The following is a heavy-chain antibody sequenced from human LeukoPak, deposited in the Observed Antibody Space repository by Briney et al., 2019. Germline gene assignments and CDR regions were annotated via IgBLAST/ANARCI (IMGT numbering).Heavy chain of an antibody. Sequence: SETLSPTCAVYGGFFSGYYWSWIRQPPGKGLEWIGEINHSGSTNYNPSLKSRVTISVDTSKNQFSLKLSSVTAADTAVYYCARGLVYYYYYMDVWGKGTTVTVSS. CDR1: GGFFSGYY. CDR2: INHSGST. V-gene: IGHV4-34*01. CDR3: ARGLVYYYYYMDV. J-gene: IGHJ6*03.